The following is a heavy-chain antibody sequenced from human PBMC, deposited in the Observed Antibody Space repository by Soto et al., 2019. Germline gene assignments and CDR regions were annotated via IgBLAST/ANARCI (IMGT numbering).Heavy chain of an antibody. V-gene: IGHV4-34*01. CDR3: ASAPRFGELLYNWFDP. D-gene: IGHD3-10*01. J-gene: IGHJ5*02. CDR1: GWSFSGYY. CDR2: INHSGST. Sequence: SETLALTCAVYGWSFSGYYWSWIRQPPGKGLEWIGEINHSGSTNYNPSLKSRVTISVDTSKNQFSLKLSSVTAADTAVYYCASAPRFGELLYNWFDPWGQGTLVTVSS.